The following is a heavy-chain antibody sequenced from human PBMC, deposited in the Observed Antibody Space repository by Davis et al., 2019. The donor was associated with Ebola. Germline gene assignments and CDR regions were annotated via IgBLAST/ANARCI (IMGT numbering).Heavy chain of an antibody. CDR1: GGSISSGGYS. CDR3: ARAGWGYFDL. J-gene: IGHJ2*01. V-gene: IGHV4-30-2*01. Sequence: MPSETLSLTCAVSGGSISSGGYSWSWIRQPPGKGLEWIGYIYHSGSTYYNPSLKSRVTISVDRSKNQFSLKLSSVTAADTAVYYCARAGWGYFDLWGRGTLVTVSS. D-gene: IGHD5-24*01. CDR2: IYHSGST.